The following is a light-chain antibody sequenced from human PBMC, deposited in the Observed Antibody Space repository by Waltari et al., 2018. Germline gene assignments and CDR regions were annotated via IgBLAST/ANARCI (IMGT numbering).Light chain of an antibody. CDR3: MQARQTPWT. J-gene: IGKJ1*01. CDR1: QSLLHSSGNTY. V-gene: IGKV2-28*01. Sequence: DIVMTQSSLFLPVTPGEPASISCTSSQSLLHSSGNTYLDWYLQKPGQSPQLLIYIITNRASGVPDRFSGSGSGTDFTLKISRVEAEDVGIYYCMQARQTPWTFGQGTRVEIK. CDR2: IIT.